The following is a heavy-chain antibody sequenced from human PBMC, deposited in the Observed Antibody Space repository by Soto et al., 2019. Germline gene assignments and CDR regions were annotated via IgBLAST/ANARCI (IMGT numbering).Heavy chain of an antibody. J-gene: IGHJ4*01. CDR1: GDSVTSDNYY. V-gene: IGHV4-61*01. Sequence: SETLSLTCTVSGDSVTSDNYYWTWVRQSPGKGLEWIGYVHYTRSTNYNPSLKSRVTISVDTSKNQFSLRLTSVTAADTAVYFCTTDTYDHSGYSYVDYWGQGTRVTVSS. CDR3: TTDTYDHSGYSYVDY. CDR2: VHYTRST. D-gene: IGHD3-22*01.